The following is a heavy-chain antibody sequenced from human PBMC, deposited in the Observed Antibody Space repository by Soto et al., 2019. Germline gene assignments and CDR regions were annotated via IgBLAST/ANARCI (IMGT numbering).Heavy chain of an antibody. CDR3: ARSQVWFGELLHAFDI. CDR1: GYTFTSYW. CDR2: IYAGDSET. J-gene: IGHJ3*02. D-gene: IGHD3-10*01. V-gene: IGHV5-51*03. Sequence: EVQLVQSGAEVKEPGESLKISCKGSGYTFTSYWIGWVRQMPGKGLEWMGIIYAGDSETRYSPSFQGQVTISADKSISTGYLQWSSLKASDTAMYYCARSQVWFGELLHAFDIWGQGTMVTVSS.